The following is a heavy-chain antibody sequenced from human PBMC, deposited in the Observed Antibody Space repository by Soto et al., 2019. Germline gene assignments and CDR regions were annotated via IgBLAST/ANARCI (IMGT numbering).Heavy chain of an antibody. CDR1: GYSFTSYW. D-gene: IGHD4-17*01. Sequence: VGSLKISCNGSGYSFTSYWISWVRQMPGKGLEWMGRIDPSDSYTNYSPSFQGHVTISADKSISTAYLQWSSLKASDTAMYYCARYYGDYLDYWGQGTLVTVSS. CDR3: ARYYGDYLDY. CDR2: IDPSDSYT. V-gene: IGHV5-10-1*01. J-gene: IGHJ4*02.